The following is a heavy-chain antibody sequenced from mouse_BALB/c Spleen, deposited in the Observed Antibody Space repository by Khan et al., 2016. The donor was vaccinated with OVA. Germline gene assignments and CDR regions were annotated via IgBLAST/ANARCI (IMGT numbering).Heavy chain of an antibody. CDR3: TRLAYYYNSEGFAY. CDR1: GFTFSTYG. D-gene: IGHD1-1*01. Sequence: EVELVESGGDLVKPGGSLKLSCAASGFTFSTYGMSWVRQTPDKRLEWVATISSGGSYPYYPDSVKGRFTISRDNAKNTLNLQMRSLKSADTAMYYCTRLAYYYNSEGFAYWGQGTLVTVSA. V-gene: IGHV5-6*01. CDR2: ISSGGSYP. J-gene: IGHJ3*01.